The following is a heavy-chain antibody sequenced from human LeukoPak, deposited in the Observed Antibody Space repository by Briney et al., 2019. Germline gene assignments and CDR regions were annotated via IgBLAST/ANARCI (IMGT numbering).Heavy chain of an antibody. CDR1: GFTFSNSG. CDR2: IWYDGSNE. J-gene: IGHJ3*01. Sequence: GGSLRLSCAASGFTFSNSGMHWVRQAPGKGLEWVAVIWYDGSNEYYADAVKGRFIISRDNSKNTVHLQMNSLRVEDTSVYYCAREISMFVNAFDLWGQGALVAVSS. V-gene: IGHV3-33*01. CDR3: AREISMFVNAFDL. D-gene: IGHD3-10*02.